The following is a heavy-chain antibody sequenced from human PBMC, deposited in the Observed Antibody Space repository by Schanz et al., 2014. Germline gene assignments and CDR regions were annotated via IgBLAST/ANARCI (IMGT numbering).Heavy chain of an antibody. J-gene: IGHJ3*02. CDR2: IWYDGNNK. Sequence: QVQLVESGGGVVQPGRSLRLSCAASGFAFNNYGMHWVRQAPGKGLEWVAIIWYDGNNKKYADSVKGRFTISRDNAKNSLYLQMNSLRAEDTAVYYCAGAVATIRADSFDIWGQGTMVAVSS. CDR1: GFAFNNYG. D-gene: IGHD5-12*01. CDR3: AGAVATIRADSFDI. V-gene: IGHV3-33*03.